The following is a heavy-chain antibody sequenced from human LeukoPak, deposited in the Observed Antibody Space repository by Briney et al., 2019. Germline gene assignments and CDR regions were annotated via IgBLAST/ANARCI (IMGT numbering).Heavy chain of an antibody. D-gene: IGHD5-12*01. CDR3: AREGGYSGYDYWDY. J-gene: IGHJ4*02. V-gene: IGHV4-34*01. CDR2: INHSGST. CDR1: GGSFSGYY. Sequence: SETLSLTCAVYGGSFSGYYWSWIRQPPGKGLEWIGEINHSGSTNYNPSLKSRATISVATSKNKFSLKLSSVTAADTAVYYCAREGGYSGYDYWDYWGQGTLVTVSS.